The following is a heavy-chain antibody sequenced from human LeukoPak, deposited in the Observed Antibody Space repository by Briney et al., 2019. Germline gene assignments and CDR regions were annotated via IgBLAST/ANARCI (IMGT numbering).Heavy chain of an antibody. V-gene: IGHV4-59*01. Sequence: SETLSLTCTVSGGSISSYYWSWIRQPPGKGLEWIGYIYYSGSTNYNPSLKSRVTISVDTSKNQFSLKLSSVTAADTAVYYCARAWGGYSGYDSSYYYYCGMDVWGQGTTVTVSS. D-gene: IGHD5-12*01. J-gene: IGHJ6*02. CDR1: GGSISSYY. CDR3: ARAWGGYSGYDSSYYYYCGMDV. CDR2: IYYSGST.